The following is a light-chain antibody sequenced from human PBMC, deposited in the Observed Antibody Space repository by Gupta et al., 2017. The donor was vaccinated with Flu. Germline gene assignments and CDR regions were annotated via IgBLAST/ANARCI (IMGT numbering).Light chain of an antibody. V-gene: IGKV1-39*01. CDR1: QSISSY. J-gene: IGKJ2*01. CDR3: QQSNYLPYT. Sequence: PSSLSASVGDRVTIACLASQSISSYLNWYQQKPGKAPNLLIYSASNLQSGVPSRFSGSGSGTDFTLTISRLQPEDFATYYCQQSNYLPYTFGQGTNLEIK. CDR2: SAS.